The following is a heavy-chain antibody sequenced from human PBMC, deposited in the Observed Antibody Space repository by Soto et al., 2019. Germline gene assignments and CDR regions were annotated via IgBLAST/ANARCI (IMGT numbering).Heavy chain of an antibody. CDR1: GYSFTSYW. Sequence: GESLKISCNGSGYSFTSYWISWVRQMPGKGLEWMGRIDPSDSYTNYSPSFQGHVTISADKSISTAYLQWSSLKASDTAMYYCVLSRVIIRVDYWGQGTLVTVPQ. D-gene: IGHD3-9*01. V-gene: IGHV5-10-1*01. J-gene: IGHJ4*02. CDR3: VLSRVIIRVDY. CDR2: IDPSDSYT.